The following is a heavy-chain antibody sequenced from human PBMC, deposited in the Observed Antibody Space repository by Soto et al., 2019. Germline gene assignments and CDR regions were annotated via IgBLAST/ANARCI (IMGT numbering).Heavy chain of an antibody. D-gene: IGHD3-10*01. CDR2: INDSGNI. CDR1: GGSFSGYQ. V-gene: IGHV4-34*01. Sequence: QVQLQQWGAGLLKPSETLSLTCAVYGGSFSGYQWTWIRQTPGKGLEWIGEINDSGNINYNPTLKSRVPILLDTPKKQISLKLGYVTAADTAVYYCARGLLLWFGELSRRGGYYYYMDVWGEWTTVIVSS. CDR3: ARGLLLWFGELSRRGGYYYYMDV. J-gene: IGHJ6*03.